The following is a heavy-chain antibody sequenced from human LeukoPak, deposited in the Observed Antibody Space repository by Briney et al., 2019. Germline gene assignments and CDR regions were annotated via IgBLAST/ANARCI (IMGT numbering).Heavy chain of an antibody. CDR1: GFTFSSYA. D-gene: IGHD3-3*01. J-gene: IGHJ5*02. Sequence: GGSLRLSCTASGFTFSSYAMSWVRQAPGKGLEWVSAISGSGGSAYYADSVKGRFTISRDNSKNTLYLQMNSLRAEDTAVYYCAKDSYGFFVGHFDPWGQGTLVTVSS. CDR3: AKDSYGFFVGHFDP. CDR2: ISGSGGSA. V-gene: IGHV3-23*01.